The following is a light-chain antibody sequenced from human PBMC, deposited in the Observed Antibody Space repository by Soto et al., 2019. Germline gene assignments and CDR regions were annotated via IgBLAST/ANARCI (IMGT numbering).Light chain of an antibody. Sequence: EIVLTQSPDTLSLSPGDRATLSCRASQGVSRYLAWFQQKPGQAPRLLIYDASTRGTCIPARFSGSGSGTDFTLSINSLEPEDFAVYYCQQRSTCPWTFGRGTKVEIK. V-gene: IGKV3-11*01. CDR3: QQRSTCPWT. CDR1: QGVSRY. CDR2: DAS. J-gene: IGKJ1*01.